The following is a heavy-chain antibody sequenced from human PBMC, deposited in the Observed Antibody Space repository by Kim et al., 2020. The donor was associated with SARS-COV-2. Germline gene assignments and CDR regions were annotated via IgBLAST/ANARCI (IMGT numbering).Heavy chain of an antibody. Sequence: SETLSLTCAVYGGSFSGYYWSWIRQPPGKGLEWIGEINHSGSTNYNPSLKSRVTISVDTSKNQFSLKLSSVTAADTAVYYCARLSSRYCSGGSCYSYYYYGMDVWGQGTTVTVSS. D-gene: IGHD2-15*01. CDR2: INHSGST. V-gene: IGHV4-34*01. J-gene: IGHJ6*02. CDR1: GGSFSGYY. CDR3: ARLSSRYCSGGSCYSYYYYGMDV.